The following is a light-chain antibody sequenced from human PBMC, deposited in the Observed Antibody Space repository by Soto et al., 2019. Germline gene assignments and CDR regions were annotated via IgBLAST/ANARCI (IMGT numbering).Light chain of an antibody. CDR1: QDIGKF. CDR3: HQYDNVPHT. J-gene: IGKJ2*01. Sequence: DIQMTQSPSSLSPSVGDRVTITCRTSQDIGKFLNWYQQKPGKAPKLLIYDASNLQTGVPSRFSGSRYGTDFTFTNSSVQPEDSASYYSHQYDNVPHTFGQGTKLEIK. V-gene: IGKV1-33*01. CDR2: DAS.